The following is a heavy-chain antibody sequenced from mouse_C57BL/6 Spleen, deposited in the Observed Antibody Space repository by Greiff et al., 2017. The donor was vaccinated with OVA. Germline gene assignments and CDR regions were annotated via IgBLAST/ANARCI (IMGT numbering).Heavy chain of an antibody. CDR2: IWSDGST. Sequence: QVQLQQSGPGLVVPSQSLSITCTVSGFSLTSYGVHWVRQPPGKGLEWLVVIWSDGSTTYNSALKSRLSISKDNSKSQVFLKMNSLQTDDTAMYYCARHGITTVVGYAMDYWGQGTSVTVSS. V-gene: IGHV2-6-1*01. J-gene: IGHJ4*01. CDR1: GFSLTSYG. CDR3: ARHGITTVVGYAMDY. D-gene: IGHD1-1*01.